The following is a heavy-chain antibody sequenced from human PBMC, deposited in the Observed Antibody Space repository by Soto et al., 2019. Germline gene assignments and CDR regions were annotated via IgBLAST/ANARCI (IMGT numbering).Heavy chain of an antibody. V-gene: IGHV1-69*13. Sequence: SVKVSCKASGGTLSSYAISWVRQAPGQGLEWMGGIIPIFGTANYAQKFQGRVTITADESTSTAYMELSSLRSEDTAVYYCARSRTFAFDIWGQGTMVTVSS. D-gene: IGHD3-16*01. CDR1: GGTLSSYA. CDR3: ARSRTFAFDI. CDR2: IIPIFGTA. J-gene: IGHJ3*02.